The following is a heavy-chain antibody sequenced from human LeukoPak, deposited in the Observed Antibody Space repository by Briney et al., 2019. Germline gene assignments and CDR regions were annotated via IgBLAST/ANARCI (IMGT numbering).Heavy chain of an antibody. CDR2: IYYSGST. Sequence: SETLSLTCAVYSGSFSGYYWSWIRQPPGKGLEWIGGIYYSGSTYYNPSLKSRVTISVDTSKNQFSLKLSSVTAADTAVYYCARHSAGYYYDTGYWGQGTLVTVSS. CDR3: ARHSAGYYYDTGY. D-gene: IGHD3-22*01. J-gene: IGHJ4*02. V-gene: IGHV4-34*01. CDR1: SGSFSGYY.